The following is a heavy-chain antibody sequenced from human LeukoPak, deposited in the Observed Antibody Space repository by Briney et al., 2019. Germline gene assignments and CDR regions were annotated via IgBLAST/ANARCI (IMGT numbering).Heavy chain of an antibody. D-gene: IGHD3-10*01. V-gene: IGHV3-9*01. J-gene: IGHJ5*02. CDR2: ISWNSGST. CDR3: AKGLSTANTYYYGSGSFNWFDP. CDR1: GFTFDDYA. Sequence: GGSLRLSCAASGFTFDDYAMHWVRQAPGKGLEWVSGISWNSGSTGYADSVKGRFTISRDNAKSSLYLQMNSLRAEDTALYYCAKGLSTANTYYYGSGSFNWFDPWGQGTLVTVSS.